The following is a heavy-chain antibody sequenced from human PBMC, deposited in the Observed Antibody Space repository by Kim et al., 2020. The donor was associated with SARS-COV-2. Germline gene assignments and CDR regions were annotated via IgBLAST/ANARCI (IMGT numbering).Heavy chain of an antibody. V-gene: IGHV3-64*01. CDR2: ISSNGGST. J-gene: IGHJ4*01. Sequence: GGSLRLSCAVSGFTFSSYAMHWVRQAPGKGLEYVSAISSNGGSTYYANSVKGRFTISRDNSKNTLYLQMGSLRAEDMAVYYCARGFGVASPLPAFDYWG. CDR3: ARGFGVASPLPAFDY. D-gene: IGHD3-3*01. CDR1: GFTFSSYA.